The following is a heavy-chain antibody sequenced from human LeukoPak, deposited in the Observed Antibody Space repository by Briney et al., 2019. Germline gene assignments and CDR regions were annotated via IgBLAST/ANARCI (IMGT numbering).Heavy chain of an antibody. Sequence: GGSLRLSCAASGFALSSHWMAWVRQVPGRGPEWVANVNRDGSETYYLDSVKGRFTISKDNAKNSLYLQMNSLRAEDTALYHCARNNGMDVWGQGTTVIVSS. CDR1: GFALSSHW. V-gene: IGHV3-7*03. CDR3: ARNNGMDV. CDR2: VNRDGSET. J-gene: IGHJ6*02.